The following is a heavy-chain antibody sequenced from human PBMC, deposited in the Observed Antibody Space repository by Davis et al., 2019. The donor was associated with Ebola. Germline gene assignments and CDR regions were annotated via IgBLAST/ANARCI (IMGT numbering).Heavy chain of an antibody. Sequence: ASVKVSCKASGYTFTSYGISWVRQAPGQGLEWMGWISAYNGNTNYAQKLQGRVTMTEDTSTDTAYMELSSLRSEDTAVYYCATRTVTTSGYYGMDVWGKGTTVTVSS. CDR3: ATRTVTTSGYYGMDV. J-gene: IGHJ6*04. CDR2: ISAYNGNT. V-gene: IGHV1-18*01. CDR1: GYTFTSYG. D-gene: IGHD4-11*01.